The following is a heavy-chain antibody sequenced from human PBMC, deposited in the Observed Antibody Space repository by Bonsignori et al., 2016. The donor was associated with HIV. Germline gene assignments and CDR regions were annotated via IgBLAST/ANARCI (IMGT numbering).Heavy chain of an antibody. Sequence: HVQLVQSGAEVRKPGSSVKISCQASGGTSNNYAISWVRQAPGQGLEWMGGITPIFGTTKYAQKFQGRVTISADEITKTAYMELSSLRSDDTAVYYCANEYDYDSTGYFHFDYWG. CDR1: GGTSNNYA. CDR3: ANEYDYDSTGYFHFDY. J-gene: IGHJ4*01. CDR2: ITPIFGTT. V-gene: IGHV1-69*01. D-gene: IGHD3-22*01.